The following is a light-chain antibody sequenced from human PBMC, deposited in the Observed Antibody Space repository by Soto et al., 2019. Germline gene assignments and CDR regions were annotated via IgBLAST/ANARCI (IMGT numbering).Light chain of an antibody. CDR3: QQYDNLPPYT. CDR1: RDISVY. J-gene: IGKJ2*01. CDR2: DAS. Sequence: DIQMTQSPSSLSASVGDRVTITCQASRDISVYLNWYQQKAGKPPKLLVYDASNLQTGVPSRFSGSVSGTHFTFTISSLQPEDVATYYCQQYDNLPPYTFGQGTKVDMK. V-gene: IGKV1-33*01.